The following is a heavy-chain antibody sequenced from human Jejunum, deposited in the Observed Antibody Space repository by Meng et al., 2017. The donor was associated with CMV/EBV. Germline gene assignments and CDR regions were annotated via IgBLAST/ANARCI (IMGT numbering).Heavy chain of an antibody. J-gene: IGHJ6*02. CDR1: SYG. V-gene: IGHV3-30*02. CDR3: AKDHDLVTGKDYYYAMDV. D-gene: IGHD2-21*02. CDR2: IRYDGTKT. Sequence: SYGMHWVRQGPGTGLEWVSFIRYDGTKTYYADSVKGRFTISRDNSKNTLYLQMNSLRVEDTAIYYCAKDHDLVTGKDYYYAMDVWGQGTTVTVSS.